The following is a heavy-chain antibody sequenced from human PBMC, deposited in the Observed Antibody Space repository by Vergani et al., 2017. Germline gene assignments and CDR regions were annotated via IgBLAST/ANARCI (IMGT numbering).Heavy chain of an antibody. CDR2: THTSGST. V-gene: IGHV4-61*02. CDR1: GGSINSHNYY. Sequence: QVQLQESGPGLVKPSQTLSLTCTASGGSINSHNYYWSWIRQPAGEGLEWIGRTHTSGSTNYNPYLKIRVTMSEDTSKNQFPLNLPSVTAADTAVYFCARGSCLCGSCYKPLFDYWGQGILVTGSS. D-gene: IGHD2-15*01. CDR3: ARGSCLCGSCYKPLFDY. J-gene: IGHJ4*02.